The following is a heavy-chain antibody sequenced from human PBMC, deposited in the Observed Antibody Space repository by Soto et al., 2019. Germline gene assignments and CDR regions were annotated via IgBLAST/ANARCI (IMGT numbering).Heavy chain of an antibody. Sequence: ETLSLTCTVSGGSVSSGSYYWSWIRQPPGKGLEWIGYIYYSGSTNYNPSLKSRVTISVDTSKNQFSLKLSSVTAADTAVYYCARGFDYGDYYFDYWGQGTLVTVSS. J-gene: IGHJ4*02. CDR2: IYYSGST. V-gene: IGHV4-61*01. CDR3: ARGFDYGDYYFDY. D-gene: IGHD4-17*01. CDR1: GGSVSSGSYY.